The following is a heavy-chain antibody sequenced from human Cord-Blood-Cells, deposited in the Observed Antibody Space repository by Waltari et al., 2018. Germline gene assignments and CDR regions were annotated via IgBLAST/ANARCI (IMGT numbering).Heavy chain of an antibody. D-gene: IGHD6-13*01. Sequence: QVQLQESGPGLVKPSETLSLTCTVSVGSISSYYWSWIRQPPGKGLEWIGYIYYSGSTNYNPSLKSRVTISVDTSKNQFSLKLSSVTAADTAVYYCARAIAAAGAFDIWGQGTMVTVSS. CDR3: ARAIAAAGAFDI. CDR2: IYYSGST. V-gene: IGHV4-59*01. J-gene: IGHJ3*02. CDR1: VGSISSYY.